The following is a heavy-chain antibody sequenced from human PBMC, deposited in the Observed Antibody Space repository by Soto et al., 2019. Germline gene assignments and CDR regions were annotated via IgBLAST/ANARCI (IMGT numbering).Heavy chain of an antibody. D-gene: IGHD1-26*01. CDR2: IRSKASSYAT. CDR1: GFTFSGSA. J-gene: IGHJ4*02. CDR3: TRVETTPFDY. Sequence: GGSLSLSCAASGFTFSGSALHWVRQASGKGLEWVGRIRSKASSYATAYAASVKGRFTISRDDSKNTAYLQMDSLKTEDTAVYYCTRVETTPFDYWGQGTLVTVSS. V-gene: IGHV3-73*01.